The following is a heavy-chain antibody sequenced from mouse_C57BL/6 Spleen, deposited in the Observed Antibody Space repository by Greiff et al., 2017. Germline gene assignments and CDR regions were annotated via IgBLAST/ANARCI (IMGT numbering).Heavy chain of an antibody. CDR2: INPNNGGT. D-gene: IGHD3-1*01. J-gene: IGHJ3*01. CDR1: GYTFTDYY. Sequence: EVQLQQSGPELVKPGASVKISCKASGYTFTDYYMNWVKQSHGKSLEWIGDINPNNGGTSYNQKFKGKATLTVDKSSSTAYMELRSLTSEDSAVYYCGGRAYGFAYWGQGTLVTVSA. CDR3: GGRAYGFAY. V-gene: IGHV1-26*01.